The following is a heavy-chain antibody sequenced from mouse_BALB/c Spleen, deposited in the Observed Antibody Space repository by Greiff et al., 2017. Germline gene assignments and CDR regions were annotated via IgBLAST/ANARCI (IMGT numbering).Heavy chain of an antibody. J-gene: IGHJ4*01. D-gene: IGHD2-4*01. V-gene: IGHV5-9-4*01. CDR3: AREDYGYAMDY. Sequence: VQLVESGGGLVKPGGSLKLSCAASGFTFSSYAMSWVRQSPEKRLEWVAEISSGGSYTYYPDTVTGRFTISRDNAKNTLNLEMSSLRSEDTAMFYCAREDYGYAMDYWGQGTADTVSS. CDR1: GFTFSSYA. CDR2: ISSGGSYT.